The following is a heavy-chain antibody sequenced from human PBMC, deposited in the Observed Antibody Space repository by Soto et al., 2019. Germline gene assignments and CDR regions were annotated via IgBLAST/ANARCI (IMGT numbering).Heavy chain of an antibody. D-gene: IGHD2-8*01. V-gene: IGHV4-4*02. Sequence: PSETLSLTCAVSGGSISSSNWWSWVRQPPGKGLEWIGEIYHSGSTNYNPSLKSRVTMSLDSSKNQFSLNLSSVTAADTAVYFCARDPGYCTNGVCPIFDFWGQGVLVTVSS. CDR1: GGSISSSNW. CDR3: ARDPGYCTNGVCPIFDF. J-gene: IGHJ4*02. CDR2: IYHSGST.